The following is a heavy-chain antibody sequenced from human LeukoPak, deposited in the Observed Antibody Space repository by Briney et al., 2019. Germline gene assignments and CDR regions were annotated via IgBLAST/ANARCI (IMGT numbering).Heavy chain of an antibody. J-gene: IGHJ6*02. V-gene: IGHV3-53*01. CDR3: SRDAGGDTIFGPRMDV. CDR1: GFTLSSTY. CDR2: IYTGGST. Sequence: GGSLRLSCADPGFTLSSTYISWVRQAPGKGLEWVSVIYTGGSTSYADSVKGRFTISRDSSKNTLFLQMNSLRAEHTPVYYCSRDAGGDTIFGPRMDVWGQGTTVTVSS. D-gene: IGHD3-3*01.